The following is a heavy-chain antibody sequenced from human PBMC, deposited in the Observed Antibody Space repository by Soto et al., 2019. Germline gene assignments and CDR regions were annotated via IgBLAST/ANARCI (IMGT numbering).Heavy chain of an antibody. V-gene: IGHV4-31*03. CDR3: ARLNSGLYQSFDS. Sequence: QVQLEASGPGLVKPSQTLSLTCSVSGGSIRSGGYFWTWIRQHPGKGLEYIGHIYSSGSTYYIPSVXXRXPMSLDTSKNQFSLNLTSATAAATALYFCARLNSGLYQSFDSWGQGALVTVSS. CDR1: GGSIRSGGYF. D-gene: IGHD2-8*01. CDR2: IYSSGST. J-gene: IGHJ4*02.